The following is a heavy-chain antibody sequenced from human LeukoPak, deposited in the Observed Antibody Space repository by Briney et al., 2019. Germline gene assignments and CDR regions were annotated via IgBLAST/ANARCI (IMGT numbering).Heavy chain of an antibody. Sequence: ASVKVSCKASGYTFTSYYMHWVRQAPGQGLEWMGWINPNSGGTNYAQKFQGWVTMTRDTSISTAYMELSRLRSDDTAVYYCARGGFVYYYDSEGDYYDYWGQGTLVTVSS. D-gene: IGHD3-22*01. CDR2: INPNSGGT. V-gene: IGHV1-2*04. CDR1: GYTFTSYY. J-gene: IGHJ4*02. CDR3: ARGGFVYYYDSEGDYYDY.